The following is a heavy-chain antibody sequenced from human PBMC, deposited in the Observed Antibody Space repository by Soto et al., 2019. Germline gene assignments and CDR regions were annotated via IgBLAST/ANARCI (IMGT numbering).Heavy chain of an antibody. J-gene: IGHJ5*02. CDR2: IRSRVNGHTT. CDR1: GFTFSAFP. V-gene: IGHV3-73*02. CDR3: TRQSTEGHRKNNWFAT. D-gene: IGHD4-4*01. Sequence: EMQLVESGGGLVRPGESLQLSCAASGFTFSAFPIHWVRRASGKGLEWVGRIRSRVNGHTTAYGASVTGRFTISRDDSRNVAYLQMTGLKIEDTAVYYSTRQSTEGHRKNNWFATCGQGTLVTVSS.